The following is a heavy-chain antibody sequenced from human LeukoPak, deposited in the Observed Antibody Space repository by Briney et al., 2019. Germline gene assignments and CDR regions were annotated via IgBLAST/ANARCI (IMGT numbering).Heavy chain of an antibody. CDR1: GFTFSSYA. D-gene: IGHD1-26*01. CDR3: AKGWRNTGSPTDC. CDR2: VSGNGGST. J-gene: IGHJ4*02. Sequence: GGSLGLSCAASGFTFSSYAMNWVRQAPGKGLEWVSAVSGNGGSTYYADSVRGRFTISRDNSKNTLYLQMNNLRAEDTAVYYCAKGWRNTGSPTDCWGQGTLVTVSS. V-gene: IGHV3-23*01.